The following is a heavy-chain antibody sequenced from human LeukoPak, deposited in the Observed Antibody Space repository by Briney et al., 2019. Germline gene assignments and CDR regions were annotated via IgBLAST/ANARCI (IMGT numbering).Heavy chain of an antibody. J-gene: IGHJ4*02. CDR1: GFTFSSYA. Sequence: TLSHSCAASGFTFSSYAMHWVRQAPGKRLEWVAVISYGGSNKYYADSVKGRFTISRDNSKNTLYLQMNSLRAEDTAVYYCARTRYDFWSSPTDYWGQGTLVTVSS. D-gene: IGHD3-3*01. V-gene: IGHV3-30-3*01. CDR3: ARTRYDFWSSPTDY. CDR2: ISYGGSNK.